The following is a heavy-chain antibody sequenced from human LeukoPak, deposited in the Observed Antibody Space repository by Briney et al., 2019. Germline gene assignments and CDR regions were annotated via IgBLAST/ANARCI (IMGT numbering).Heavy chain of an antibody. CDR2: IYPGDSDT. Sequence: GETLKISCKGSGYSFTSYWIGWVRQMPGKGLEWMGIIYPGDSDTRYSPSFQGQVTISADKSISTAYLQWSSLKASDTAMYYCARQGTTYDALSIYGIDVWGQGTTVTVSS. CDR3: ARQGTTYDALSIYGIDV. J-gene: IGHJ6*02. V-gene: IGHV5-51*01. D-gene: IGHD1/OR15-1a*01. CDR1: GYSFTSYW.